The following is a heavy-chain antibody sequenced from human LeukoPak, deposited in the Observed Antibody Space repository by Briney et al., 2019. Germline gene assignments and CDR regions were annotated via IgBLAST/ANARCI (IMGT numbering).Heavy chain of an antibody. V-gene: IGHV4-61*01. CDR3: AREVGGVRDFDY. CDR2: IYYSGST. CDR1: GGSISSSSYY. Sequence: SETLSLTCTVSGGSISSSSYYWSWIRQPPGKGLEWIGYIYYSGSTNYNPSLKSRVTISGDTSKNQISLNLSSVTAADTAVYYCAREVGGVRDFDYWGQGILVTVSS. D-gene: IGHD2-8*02. J-gene: IGHJ4*02.